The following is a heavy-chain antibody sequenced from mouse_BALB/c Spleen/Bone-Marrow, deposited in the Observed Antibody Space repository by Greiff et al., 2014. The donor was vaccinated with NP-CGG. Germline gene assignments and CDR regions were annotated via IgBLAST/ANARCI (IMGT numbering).Heavy chain of an antibody. Sequence: QVQLKESGPELVRPGVSVKISCKGSGYTFTDYAMHWVKQSHAKSLEWIGVINTYSGDATCNQKFKGKATTTVDKSSSTAYMELARLTSEDSAVYYCARDYGSRHFDHWGQGSTLTVSS. CDR2: INTYSGDA. CDR3: ARDYGSRHFDH. D-gene: IGHD1-1*01. J-gene: IGHJ2*01. CDR1: GYTFTDYA. V-gene: IGHV1-67*01.